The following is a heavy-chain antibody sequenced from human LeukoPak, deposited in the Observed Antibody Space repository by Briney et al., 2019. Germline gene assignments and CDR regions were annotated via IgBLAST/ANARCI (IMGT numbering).Heavy chain of an antibody. V-gene: IGHV4-61*02. J-gene: IGHJ4*02. CDR3: ARAPSADSSGYYSGVVD. CDR2: IYTSGST. Sequence: PSQTLSLTCTVSGGSISSGSYYWSWIRQPAGKGLEWIGRIYTSGSTNYNPSLKSRVTISVDTSKNQFSLKLSSVTAADTAVYYCARAPSADSSGYYSGVVDWGQGTLVTVSS. D-gene: IGHD3-22*01. CDR1: GGSISSGSYY.